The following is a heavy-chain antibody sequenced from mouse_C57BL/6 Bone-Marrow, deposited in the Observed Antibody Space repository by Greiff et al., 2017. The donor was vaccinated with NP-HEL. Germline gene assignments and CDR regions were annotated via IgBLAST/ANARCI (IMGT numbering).Heavy chain of an antibody. CDR1: GFNIKDDY. V-gene: IGHV14-4*01. Sequence: EVQLQQSGAELVRPGASVKLSCTVSGFNIKDDYMHWVKQRPEQGLEWIGWIDPENGDTEYASKFQGKAPITADTSSNTAYLQLSSLTSEDTAVYYYTTGGSSPYAMDYWGQGTSVTVSS. D-gene: IGHD1-1*01. CDR3: TTGGSSPYAMDY. CDR2: IDPENGDT. J-gene: IGHJ4*01.